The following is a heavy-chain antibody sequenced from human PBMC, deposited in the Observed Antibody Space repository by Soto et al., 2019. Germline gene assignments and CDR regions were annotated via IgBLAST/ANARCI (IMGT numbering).Heavy chain of an antibody. Sequence: EVQLLESGGGLVQPGGSLRLSCAASGFTFSSYAMSWVRQAPGKGLEWVSAISGSGGSTYYADSVKGRFTISRDNSKNTLYLQMNSLRAEDMAVYYCAKGGSSSWYGYYGMDVWGQGTTVTVSS. J-gene: IGHJ6*02. D-gene: IGHD6-13*01. CDR1: GFTFSSYA. CDR3: AKGGSSSWYGYYGMDV. CDR2: ISGSGGST. V-gene: IGHV3-23*01.